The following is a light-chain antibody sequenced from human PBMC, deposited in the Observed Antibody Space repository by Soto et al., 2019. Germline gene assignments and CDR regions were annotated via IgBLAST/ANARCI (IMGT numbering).Light chain of an antibody. J-gene: IGLJ2*01. Sequence: QSALTQPRSVSGSPGQSVTISCTGTSSDVGNYNYVSWYQQNPGKAPKLMIYDVNKRPSGVPDRFSGSKSGNTASLTISGLQADDEADYYCCSYAGTYTFVFGGGTKLT. CDR3: CSYAGTYTFV. V-gene: IGLV2-11*01. CDR2: DVN. CDR1: SSDVGNYNY.